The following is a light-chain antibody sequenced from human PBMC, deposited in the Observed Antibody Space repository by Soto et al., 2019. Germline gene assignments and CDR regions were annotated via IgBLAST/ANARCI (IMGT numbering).Light chain of an antibody. J-gene: IGKJ5*01. Sequence: DIQMPQTPSSLSASVGDRVTITCRASQSISSYLNWYQQKPGKAPKLLIYAASSLQSGVPSRFSGSGSGTDFTLTISSLQPEDFATYFCQQTYTMPVTSGQGTLLAI. CDR1: QSISSY. CDR3: QQTYTMPVT. CDR2: AAS. V-gene: IGKV1-39*01.